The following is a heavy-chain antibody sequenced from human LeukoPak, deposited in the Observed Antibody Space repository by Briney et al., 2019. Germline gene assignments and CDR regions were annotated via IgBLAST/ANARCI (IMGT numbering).Heavy chain of an antibody. D-gene: IGHD3-3*01. V-gene: IGHV3-23*01. CDR3: VAGVALHY. Sequence: GGSLRLSCAASGFTFSSYAMSWVRQAPGKGLEWVSAISGSGGSTYYADSVKGRFTISRDNAKNSLYLHMNSLRADDTAVYYCVAGVALHYWGQGALVTVSS. J-gene: IGHJ4*02. CDR2: ISGSGGST. CDR1: GFTFSSYA.